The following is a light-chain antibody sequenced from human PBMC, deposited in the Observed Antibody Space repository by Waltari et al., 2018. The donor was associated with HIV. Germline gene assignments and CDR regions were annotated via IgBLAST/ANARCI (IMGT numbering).Light chain of an antibody. J-gene: IGLJ2*01. Sequence: QPALPQPASVSGRPVPSITISCPGSRHDIGSSTLVFWYQHHPGKAPKLIIFDVDKRPSGISERCSGSKSGYTASLTISGLRTEDEADYFCSSKSTIYFGVLFGGGTTLTVL. CDR2: DVD. CDR3: SSKSTIYFGVL. V-gene: IGLV2-23*02. CDR1: RHDIGSSTL.